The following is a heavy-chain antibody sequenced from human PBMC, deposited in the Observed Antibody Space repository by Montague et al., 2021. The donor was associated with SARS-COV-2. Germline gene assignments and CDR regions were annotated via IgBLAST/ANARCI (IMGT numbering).Heavy chain of an antibody. J-gene: IGHJ5*02. D-gene: IGHD2-2*02. V-gene: IGHV4-34*01. CDR2: INHSGRT. CDR1: GGSFSGYY. Sequence: SETLSLTCAVYGGSFSGYYWSWIRQPPGKGLEWIGEINHSGRTNYNPSLRGRVTISVDTSKNQFSLKLSSVTAADTAVYYCASLTLGYCSSTSCYSDWFDPWGQGTLVTVSS. CDR3: ASLTLGYCSSTSCYSDWFDP.